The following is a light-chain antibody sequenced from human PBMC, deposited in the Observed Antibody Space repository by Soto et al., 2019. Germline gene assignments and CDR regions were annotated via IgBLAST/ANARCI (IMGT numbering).Light chain of an antibody. V-gene: IGKV3-11*01. J-gene: IGKJ1*01. CDR1: QSVSSY. Sequence: EFVLTQSPATLSLSPGERATLSCRASQSVSSYLAWYQQRPGQAPRLLIYGTSSRATGIPDRFSGSGSGTDFTLTISRLEPEDFAVYYCQQRSNWPSWTFGQGTKVDIK. CDR2: GTS. CDR3: QQRSNWPSWT.